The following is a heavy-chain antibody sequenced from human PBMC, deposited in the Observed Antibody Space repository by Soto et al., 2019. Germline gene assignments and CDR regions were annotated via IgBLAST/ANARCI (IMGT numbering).Heavy chain of an antibody. CDR2: IKSKPDGGTT. V-gene: IGHV3-15*01. CDR3: TTDHITMVRGVTYYYYYGMDV. D-gene: IGHD3-10*01. Sequence: PGGSLRLSCAASGFTFSNAWMSWVRQAPGKGLEWVGRIKSKPDGGTTDYAAPVKGRFTISRDDSKNTLYLQMNSLKTEDTAVYYCTTDHITMVRGVTYYYYYGMDVWGQGTTVTVS. CDR1: GFTFSNAW. J-gene: IGHJ6*02.